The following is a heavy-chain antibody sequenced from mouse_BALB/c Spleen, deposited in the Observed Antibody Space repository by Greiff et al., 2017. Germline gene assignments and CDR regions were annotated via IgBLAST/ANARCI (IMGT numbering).Heavy chain of an antibody. Sequence: VQLQQSGAELVRPGTSVKVSCKASGYAFTNYLIEWVKQRPGQGLEWIGVINPGSGGTNYNEKFKGKATLTADKSSSTAYMQLSSLTSDDSAVYFCARDDYDFAYWGQGTLVTVSA. J-gene: IGHJ3*01. CDR2: INPGSGGT. CDR1: GYAFTNYL. CDR3: ARDDYDFAY. V-gene: IGHV1-54*01. D-gene: IGHD2-4*01.